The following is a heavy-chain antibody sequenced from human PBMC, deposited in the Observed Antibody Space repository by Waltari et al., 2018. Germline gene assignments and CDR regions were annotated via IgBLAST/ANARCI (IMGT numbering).Heavy chain of an antibody. D-gene: IGHD4-4*01. J-gene: IGHJ4*02. Sequence: QVQLQQWGAGLLKPSETLSLTCAVYGGSFSGYYWSWIRPPTGKGLEWIGEINHSGSTNYNPSLKSRVTISVDTSKNQFSLKLSSVTAADTAVYYCARARRASGVTTIYFDYWGQGTLVTVSS. CDR1: GGSFSGYY. V-gene: IGHV4-34*01. CDR3: ARARRASGVTTIYFDY. CDR2: INHSGST.